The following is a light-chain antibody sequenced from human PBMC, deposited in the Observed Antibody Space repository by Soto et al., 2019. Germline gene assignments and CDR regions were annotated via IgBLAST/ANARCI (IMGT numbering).Light chain of an antibody. CDR3: QQYENLPLT. Sequence: DIQMTQSPSTLSGSVGDRVTITCQASQDISNYLNWYQHKPERAPKLLIYDASNLETGVPSRFSGSGPGTEFTFTISSLQPEDFATYYCQQYENLPLTFGGGTKVDIK. J-gene: IGKJ4*01. CDR1: QDISNY. CDR2: DAS. V-gene: IGKV1-33*01.